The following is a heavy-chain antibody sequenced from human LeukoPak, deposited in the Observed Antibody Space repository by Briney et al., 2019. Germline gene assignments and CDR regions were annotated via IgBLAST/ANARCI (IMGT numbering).Heavy chain of an antibody. CDR2: ISASNGNT. V-gene: IGHV1-18*01. D-gene: IGHD1-7*01. J-gene: IGHJ4*02. Sequence: ASVKVSCKASGYSFSSYGITWVRQAPGPGLEWLGWISASNGNTNYAQKLQGRVTMTSDTSTSTAYMDLRSLTPDDTAFYYCARYPLSYTGNWHYFFDYWGQGTLLTVSS. CDR1: GYSFSSYG. CDR3: ARYPLSYTGNWHYFFDY.